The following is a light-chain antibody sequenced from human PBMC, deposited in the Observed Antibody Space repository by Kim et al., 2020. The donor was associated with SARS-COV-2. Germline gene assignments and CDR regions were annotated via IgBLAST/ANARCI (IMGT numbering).Light chain of an antibody. CDR2: GAS. V-gene: IGKV3-15*01. Sequence: SVYPRERVTLSCWASQSISTNLAWYQQKPGQAPRLLVHGASTRATAIPGRFSGSGSGTEFTLTISGLQSEDFAVYYCQQYNNWPYTFGQGTKLEI. J-gene: IGKJ2*01. CDR1: QSISTN. CDR3: QQYNNWPYT.